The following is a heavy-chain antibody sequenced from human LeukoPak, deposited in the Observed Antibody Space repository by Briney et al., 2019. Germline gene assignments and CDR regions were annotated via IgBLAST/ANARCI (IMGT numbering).Heavy chain of an antibody. J-gene: IGHJ5*02. CDR3: ARDYGDYGGWFDP. V-gene: IGHV4-59*12. CDR1: GGSISSYY. D-gene: IGHD4-17*01. CDR2: IYYSGST. Sequence: SETLSLTCTVSGGSISSYYWSWIRQPPEQGLEWIGYIYYSGSTHYNPSLKSRVTISVDTSNIQFSLKLSSVTAADTAVYYCARDYGDYGGWFDPWGQGTLVTVSS.